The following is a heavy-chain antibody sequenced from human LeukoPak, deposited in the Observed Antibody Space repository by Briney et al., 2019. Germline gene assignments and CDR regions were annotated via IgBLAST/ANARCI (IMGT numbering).Heavy chain of an antibody. CDR1: GFAFSSYA. V-gene: IGHV3-23*01. D-gene: IGHD3-22*01. CDR3: AKQAYDSPRTDFDY. Sequence: GGSLRLSCAASGFAFSSYAMSWVRQAPGKGLEWVSSISVSGITTYYADSVKGRFTVSRDNSKNTLYLQMNSLRAEDTAIYYCAKQAYDSPRTDFDYWGQGTLVTVSS. CDR2: ISVSGITT. J-gene: IGHJ4*02.